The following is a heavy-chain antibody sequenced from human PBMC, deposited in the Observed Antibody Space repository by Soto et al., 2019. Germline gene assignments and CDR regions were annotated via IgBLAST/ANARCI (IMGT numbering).Heavy chain of an antibody. CDR3: AKDRGERYCSSTSCYDRNNYYYYYMDV. D-gene: IGHD2-2*01. Sequence: PSETLSLTCTVSGGSVSSGSYYWCWIRQPPGKGLEWIGYIYYSGSTNYNPSLKSRVTISVDTSKNQFSLRLSSVTAADTAVYYCAKDRGERYCSSTSCYDRNNYYYYYMDVWGKGTTVTVSS. CDR1: GGSVSSGSYY. V-gene: IGHV4-61*01. J-gene: IGHJ6*03. CDR2: IYYSGST.